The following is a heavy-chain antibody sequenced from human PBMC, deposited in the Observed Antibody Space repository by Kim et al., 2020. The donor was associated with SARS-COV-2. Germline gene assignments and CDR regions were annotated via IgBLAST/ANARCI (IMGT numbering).Heavy chain of an antibody. CDR3: ARGPSVWRWELLAHDAFDI. CDR1: GTSLSGYF. CDR2: IDQSGGT. V-gene: IGHV4-34*01. D-gene: IGHD1-26*01. Sequence: SETLSLTCTVSGTSLSGYFWAWIRQPPGRGLEWIGEIDQSGGTNYNASLMGRLTISVDMSKKQFSLRLTSLTAADTAIYYCARGPSVWRWELLAHDAFDIWGQGTMVTVSS. J-gene: IGHJ3*02.